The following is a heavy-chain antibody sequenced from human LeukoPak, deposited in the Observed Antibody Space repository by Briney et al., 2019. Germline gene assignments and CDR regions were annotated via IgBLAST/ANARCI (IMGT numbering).Heavy chain of an antibody. CDR2: MSGDATST. V-gene: IGHV3-23*01. CDR3: AKRTSGSSWYSSDS. J-gene: IGHJ4*02. D-gene: IGHD6-13*01. CDR1: GFTFSSFA. Sequence: PGGSLRLSCAASGFTFSSFAMNWVRQAPGKGLECVSTMSGDATSTYYADSVKGRFTISRDNSKNTLYLQMNSLRAEDTAVYYCAKRTSGSSWYSSDSWGQGTLVTVSS.